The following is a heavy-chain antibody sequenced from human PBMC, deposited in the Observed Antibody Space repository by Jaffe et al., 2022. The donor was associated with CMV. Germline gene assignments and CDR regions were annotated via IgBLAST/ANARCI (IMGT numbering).Heavy chain of an antibody. CDR3: AICEGVDH. J-gene: IGHJ4*02. D-gene: IGHD3-10*01. Sequence: QVQLVQSGAEVKKPGASVKVSCKASGYSFNTYGISWVRQAPGQGLEWMGWISVYSGDTNYAQKFQGRLNMTTDTSTSTAYMELRSLRYDDTAMYYCAICEGVDHWGQGSLVTVSS. CDR2: ISVYSGDT. CDR1: GYSFNTYG. V-gene: IGHV1-18*01.